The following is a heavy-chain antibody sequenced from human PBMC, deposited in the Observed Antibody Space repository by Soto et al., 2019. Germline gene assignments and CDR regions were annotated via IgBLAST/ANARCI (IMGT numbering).Heavy chain of an antibody. CDR3: ARDAYCSSTSCYGYWFDP. J-gene: IGHJ5*02. Sequence: ASVKVSCKASGYTFTGYYMHWVRQAPGQGLEWMGWINPNSGGTNYAQKFQGWVTMTRDTSISTAYMELSRLRSDDTAVYYCARDAYCSSTSCYGYWFDPWGQGTLVTVSS. CDR1: GYTFTGYY. V-gene: IGHV1-2*04. D-gene: IGHD2-2*01. CDR2: INPNSGGT.